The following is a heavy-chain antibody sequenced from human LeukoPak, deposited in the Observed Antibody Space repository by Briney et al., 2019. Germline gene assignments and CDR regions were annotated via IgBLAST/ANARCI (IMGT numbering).Heavy chain of an antibody. CDR2: IIPIFGTA. CDR1: GGTFSRYA. CDR3: ARSRYFDWLRDFDI. Sequence: SVKVSCKASGGTFSRYAISWERQAPGQGLEWMGGIIPIFGTANYAQKFQGRVTITADESTSTAYMELSSLRSEDTAVYYCARSRYFDWLRDFDIWGQGTMVTVSS. V-gene: IGHV1-69*13. J-gene: IGHJ3*02. D-gene: IGHD3-9*01.